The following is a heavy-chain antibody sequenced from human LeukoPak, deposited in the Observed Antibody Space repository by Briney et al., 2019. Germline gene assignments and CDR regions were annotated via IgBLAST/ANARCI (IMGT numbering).Heavy chain of an antibody. J-gene: IGHJ4*02. CDR3: ARQVGVAVARKQFDY. D-gene: IGHD6-19*01. CDR2: IYYSGST. Sequence: PSETLSLTCTVSGGSISSSSYYWGWIRQPPGKGLEWLGSIYYSGSTYYNPSLKSRVTISVDTSKNQFSLKLSSVTAADTAVYYCARQVGVAVARKQFDYWGQGTLVSVSS. CDR1: GGSISSSSYY. V-gene: IGHV4-39*01.